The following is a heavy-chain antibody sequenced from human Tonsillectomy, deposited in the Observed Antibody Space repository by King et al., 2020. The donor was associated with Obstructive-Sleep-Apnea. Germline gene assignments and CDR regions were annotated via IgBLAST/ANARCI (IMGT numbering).Heavy chain of an antibody. V-gene: IGHV4-30-4*07. Sequence: QLQESGPRLVKPSETLSLTCGVSGASIRTGGHSWGWIRQPPGQGLEWIGYIFNDGRTYYYPSVRGRVSISVDTSQNQFSLRLTSVTAADTAVYYCASRGDRNGAFDYWGQGSLVTVSS. CDR2: IFNDGRT. CDR1: GASIRTGGHS. D-gene: IGHD1-14*01. J-gene: IGHJ4*02. CDR3: ASRGDRNGAFDY.